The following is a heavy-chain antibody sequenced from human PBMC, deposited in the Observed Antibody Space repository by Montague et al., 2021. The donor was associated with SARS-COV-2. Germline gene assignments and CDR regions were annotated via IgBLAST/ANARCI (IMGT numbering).Heavy chain of an antibody. V-gene: IGHV4-34*01. Sequence: SETLSLTCADYGGSFSDYYWSWIRQPPGKGLEWIGEINHRGTSNYNPSLKSRVSISVDTSKNQFSLYLGSVTAADTAVYYCTRGRQHFNMIVVVMTGGEYYFDXWGQGTLVTVSS. CDR3: TRGRQHFNMIVVVMTGGEYYFDX. D-gene: IGHD3-22*01. CDR1: GGSFSDYY. J-gene: IGHJ4*02. CDR2: INHRGTS.